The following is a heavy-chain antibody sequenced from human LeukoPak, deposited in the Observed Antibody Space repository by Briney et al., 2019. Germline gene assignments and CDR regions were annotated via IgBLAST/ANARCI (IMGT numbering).Heavy chain of an antibody. CDR2: INRSGST. CDR3: ARVGDYVS. J-gene: IGHJ5*02. V-gene: IGHV4-34*01. D-gene: IGHD4-17*01. Sequence: ESSETLSLTCAIYGGSFSGYFWSWFRQPPGKGLEWIGEINRSGSTNYNSSLSLKSRVTISVDTSKNQFSLKLSSVTAADTAVYYCARVGDYVSWGQGTLVTVSS. CDR1: GGSFSGYF.